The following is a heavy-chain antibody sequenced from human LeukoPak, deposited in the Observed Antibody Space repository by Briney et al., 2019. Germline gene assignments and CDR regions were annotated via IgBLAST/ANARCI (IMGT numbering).Heavy chain of an antibody. CDR1: GYTFTSYY. CDR3: ARDPYDSSGYYYFDY. Sequence: ASVKVSCKASGYTFTSYYMHWVRQAPGQGLEWMGIINPSGVTTNCAQKFQGRVTMTRDTSTSTVYMELSSLTSEDTAVYYCARDPYDSSGYYYFDYWGQGTLVTVSS. J-gene: IGHJ4*02. CDR2: INPSGVTT. D-gene: IGHD3-22*01. V-gene: IGHV1-46*01.